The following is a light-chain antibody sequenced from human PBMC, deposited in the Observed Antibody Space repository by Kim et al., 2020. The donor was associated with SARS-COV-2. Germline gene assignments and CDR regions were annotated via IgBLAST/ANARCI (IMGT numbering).Light chain of an antibody. CDR2: DAS. V-gene: IGKV3-15*01. Sequence: VCQGDRAAHSGRASQSSPRILAWHEKKTSQAPRLLMCDASTRATAIPARFSGGGSGTEFTLTISSLQSEDFAVYYCQHYNKWPFTFGPGTKVDIK. J-gene: IGKJ3*01. CDR3: QHYNKWPFT. CDR1: QSSPRI.